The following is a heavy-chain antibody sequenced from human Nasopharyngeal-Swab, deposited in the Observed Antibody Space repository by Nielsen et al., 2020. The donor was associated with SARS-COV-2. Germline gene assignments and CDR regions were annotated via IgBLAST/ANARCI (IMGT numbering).Heavy chain of an antibody. J-gene: IGHJ4*02. D-gene: IGHD3-10*01. CDR1: GFAFGNYW. CDR3: ARDPYYDSAGGAYYFDY. Sequence: GESLKISCVASGFAFGNYWMTWVRQAQGKGLESVATINQDGSDTSYVGSVKGRFTISRDNAKNSLFLEMNSLRDEDTAMYYCARDPYYDSAGGAYYFDYWGQGTLVTVSS. CDR2: INQDGSDT. V-gene: IGHV3-7*01.